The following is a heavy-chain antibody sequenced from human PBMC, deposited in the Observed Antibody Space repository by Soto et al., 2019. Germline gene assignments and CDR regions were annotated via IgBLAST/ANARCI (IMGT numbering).Heavy chain of an antibody. Sequence: SETLSLTCTVSGASISGFYWSWMRKAAGKGLEWIGRIYATGTTDYNPSLKSRVMMSVDTSKKQFSLKLRSVTAADTAVYYCVRDGTKTLRDWFDPWGQGISVTVSS. CDR2: IYATGTT. J-gene: IGHJ5*02. CDR3: VRDGTKTLRDWFDP. CDR1: GASISGFY. V-gene: IGHV4-4*07. D-gene: IGHD1-1*01.